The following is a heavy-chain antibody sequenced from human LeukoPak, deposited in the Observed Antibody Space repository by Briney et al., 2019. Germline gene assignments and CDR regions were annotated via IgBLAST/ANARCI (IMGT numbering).Heavy chain of an antibody. D-gene: IGHD2-2*01. J-gene: IGHJ3*01. V-gene: IGHV1-2*02. CDR1: GYSFTGYY. CDR3: ARDQGDYYCTSTTCSGGAFDF. CDR2: INSDSGKT. Sequence: ASVKVSCKASGYSFTGYYLNWVRQAPGQGLEWMGWINSDSGKTKYAQKFQGGVTMTRDTSISTTYMELSSLISDDMAVYYCARDQGDYYCTSTTCSGGAFDFWGQGTMVTVSS.